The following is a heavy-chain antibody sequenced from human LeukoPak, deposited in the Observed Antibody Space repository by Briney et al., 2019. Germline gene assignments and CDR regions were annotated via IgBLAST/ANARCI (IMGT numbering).Heavy chain of an antibody. CDR1: GVSIGSHY. CDR2: VYNSGTT. J-gene: IGHJ4*02. Sequence: SETLSLTCTLSGVSIGSHYWSWVRQSPGKGLEWIGCVYNSGTTVYNPSLTGRVTISVDTSKNQYSLNLRSVTAADAAVYDCARDAYWGQGILVTVSS. CDR3: ARDAY. V-gene: IGHV4-59*11.